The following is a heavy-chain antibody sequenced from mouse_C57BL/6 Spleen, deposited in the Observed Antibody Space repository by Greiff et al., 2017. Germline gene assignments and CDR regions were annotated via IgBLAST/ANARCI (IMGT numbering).Heavy chain of an antibody. CDR2: ISYSGSN. CDR1: GYSITSDY. V-gene: IGHV3-8*01. J-gene: IGHJ1*03. Sequence: EVKVEQSGPGLVKPSQTLSLTCSVTGYSITSDYWNWIRKFPGNKLEYMGYISYSGSNYYNPSHKSRISITQDTSKNNYYLQLSSVTTEDTATYYCARYSPGYFDVWGTGTTVTVSS. CDR3: ARYSPGYFDV.